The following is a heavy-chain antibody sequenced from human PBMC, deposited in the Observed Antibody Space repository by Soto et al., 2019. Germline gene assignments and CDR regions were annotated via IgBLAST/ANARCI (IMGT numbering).Heavy chain of an antibody. J-gene: IGHJ4*02. Sequence: GSSGKVSCKASGYTFTSYFMHWVRQAPGQGLEWMGVINPSSGSTSYAQKFQGRVTMTRDTSTSTVYMELSSLRSDDTAVYYCARFPDSCGYYYYLDFRGQGTVVTVAS. CDR2: INPSSGST. CDR1: GYTFTSYF. CDR3: ARFPDSCGYYYYLDF. V-gene: IGHV1-46*01. D-gene: IGHD3-22*01.